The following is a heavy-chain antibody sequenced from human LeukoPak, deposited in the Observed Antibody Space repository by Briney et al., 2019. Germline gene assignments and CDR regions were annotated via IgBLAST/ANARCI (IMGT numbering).Heavy chain of an antibody. CDR2: INHSGST. CDR1: GGSISSYY. J-gene: IGHJ4*02. V-gene: IGHV4-34*01. Sequence: SETLSLTCTVSGGSISSYYWSWIRQPPGKGLEWIGEINHSGSTNYNPSLKSRVTISVDTSKNQFSLKLSSVTAADTAVYYCARYDSSGYYSYWGQGTLVTVSS. D-gene: IGHD3-22*01. CDR3: ARYDSSGYYSY.